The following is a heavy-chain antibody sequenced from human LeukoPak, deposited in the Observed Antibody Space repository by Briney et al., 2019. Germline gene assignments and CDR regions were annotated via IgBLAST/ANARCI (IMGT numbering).Heavy chain of an antibody. J-gene: IGHJ4*02. Sequence: PGGSLRLSCAASGFIFSSYGMHWVRQAPGKGLEWVSYISSSGTTIYYADSVKGRFTISGDNAKNSLYLQMNSLRAEDTAVYYCAREYSSGWFDYWRQGTLVTVSS. D-gene: IGHD6-19*01. CDR2: ISSSGTTI. CDR1: GFIFSSYG. CDR3: AREYSSGWFDY. V-gene: IGHV3-48*04.